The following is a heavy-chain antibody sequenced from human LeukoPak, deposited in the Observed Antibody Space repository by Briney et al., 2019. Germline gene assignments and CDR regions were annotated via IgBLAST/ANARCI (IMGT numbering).Heavy chain of an antibody. CDR3: ARGGLLWLPEGFDP. CDR2: IYHSGST. V-gene: IGHV4-30-2*01. D-gene: IGHD3-10*01. CDR1: GGSISSGGYS. J-gene: IGHJ5*02. Sequence: SQTLSLTCAVSGGSISSGGYSWSWIRQPPGKGLEWIGYIYHSGSTYYNPSLKSRVTISVDTSKNQFSLKLSSVTAADTAVYYCARGGLLWLPEGFDPWGQGTLVTVSS.